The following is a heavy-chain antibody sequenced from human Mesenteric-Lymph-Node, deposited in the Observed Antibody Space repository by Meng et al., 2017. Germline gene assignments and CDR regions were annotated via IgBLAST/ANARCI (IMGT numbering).Heavy chain of an antibody. CDR3: AGPYNTGWYK. Sequence: QGQLQESGPGLVRPSETLSLPCTVSGVSVTSGSYYWSWIRQPPGKGLEWIGYIYYSGSTKYNPSLKSRVTISVDTSKNQFSLNLRSVTAADTAIYYCAGPYNTGWYKWGQGTLVTVSS. CDR1: GVSVTSGSYY. CDR2: IYYSGST. D-gene: IGHD6-19*01. V-gene: IGHV4-61*01. J-gene: IGHJ4*02.